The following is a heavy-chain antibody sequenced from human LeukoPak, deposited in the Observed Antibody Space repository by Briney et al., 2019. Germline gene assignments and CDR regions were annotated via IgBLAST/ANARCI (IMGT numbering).Heavy chain of an antibody. V-gene: IGHV3-74*01. Sequence: GGSLRLSCVASGFTFRTYWMHWVRQVPGKGPVWLSRINPDGSSTTYADSVKGRFTISRDNAKNMLYLQINSLRVEDTAIYYCARGGKLESTAMPTWGQGSLVVVSS. J-gene: IGHJ5*02. CDR3: ARGGKLESTAMPT. CDR1: GFTFRTYW. D-gene: IGHD2-2*01. CDR2: INPDGSST.